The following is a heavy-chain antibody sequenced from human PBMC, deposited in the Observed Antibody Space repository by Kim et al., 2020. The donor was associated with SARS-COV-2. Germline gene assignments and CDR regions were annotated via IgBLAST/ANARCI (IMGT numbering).Heavy chain of an antibody. CDR2: IYYSGST. D-gene: IGHD6-13*01. CDR1: GGSISSSSYY. V-gene: IGHV4-39*01. Sequence: SETLSLTCTVSGGSISSSSYYWGWIRQPPGKGLEWIGSIYYSGSTYYNPSLKSRVTISVDTSKNQFSLKLSSVTAADTAVYYCAGSRIAAAGKSGGFDYWGQGTLVTVSS. J-gene: IGHJ4*02. CDR3: AGSRIAAAGKSGGFDY.